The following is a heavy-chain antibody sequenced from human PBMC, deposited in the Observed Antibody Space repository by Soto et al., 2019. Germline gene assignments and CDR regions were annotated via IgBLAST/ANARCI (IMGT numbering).Heavy chain of an antibody. CDR3: ARVVGALGHWFDP. V-gene: IGHV1-46*01. D-gene: IGHD1-26*01. J-gene: IGHJ5*02. CDR1: GYTFTGYY. Sequence: ASVKVSCKASGYTFTGYYMDWVRQAPGQGLEWMGIINPSGGSTSYAQKFQGRVTMTRDTSTSTVYMELSSLRSEDTAVYYCARVVGALGHWFDPWGQGTLVTVSS. CDR2: INPSGGST.